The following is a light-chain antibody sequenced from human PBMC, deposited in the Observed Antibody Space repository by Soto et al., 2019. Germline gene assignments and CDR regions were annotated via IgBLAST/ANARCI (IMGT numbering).Light chain of an antibody. Sequence: IQMTNSPSTLSASVGDRVTITCRASQIISSWLAWYQQKPGKAPKLLIYDASSLESGVPSRFSGSGSGTEFTLTISSLQPDDFATYYCQQYNSYWTFGQGAKVDIK. CDR3: QQYNSYWT. CDR1: QIISSW. CDR2: DAS. J-gene: IGKJ1*01. V-gene: IGKV1-5*01.